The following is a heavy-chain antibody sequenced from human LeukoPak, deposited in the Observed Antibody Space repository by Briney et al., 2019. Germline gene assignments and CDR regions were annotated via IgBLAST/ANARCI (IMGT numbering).Heavy chain of an antibody. CDR1: GGSISSYY. V-gene: IGHV4-59*01. Sequence: SETLSLTCTVSGGSISSYYWSWIRQPPGKGLEWIGYIYYSGSTNYNPSLKSRVTISVDTSKNQFSLKLSSVTPADTAVYYCARGLMMAVAGRGEFHYWGQGTLVTVSS. J-gene: IGHJ4*02. D-gene: IGHD6-13*01. CDR2: IYYSGST. CDR3: ARGLMMAVAGRGEFHY.